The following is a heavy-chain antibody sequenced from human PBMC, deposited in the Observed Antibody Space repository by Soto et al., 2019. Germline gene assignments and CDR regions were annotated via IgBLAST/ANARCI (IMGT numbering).Heavy chain of an antibody. CDR2: IIVSHGRP. Sequence: QVPLVQSGAEVKEPGASVKVSCKASGYTFTSHTIHWARQAPGQGLEWMGWIIVSHGRPRIAPQFQGRVTFTTDTSATTAYMELNRLTSEDTAVYFCAREPEDGVPGDFWGQGTLVVVSS. CDR3: AREPEDGVPGDF. CDR1: GYTFTSHT. J-gene: IGHJ4*02. D-gene: IGHD2-8*01. V-gene: IGHV1-3*01.